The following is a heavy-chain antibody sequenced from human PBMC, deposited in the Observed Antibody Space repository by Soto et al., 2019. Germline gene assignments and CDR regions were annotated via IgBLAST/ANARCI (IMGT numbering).Heavy chain of an antibody. CDR1: GYSFTNYW. Sequence: GESLKISCNGSGYSFTNYWICWVRQIPGKGLEWMGIINPADSDTRYSPSFQGQVTVSVDKSISTAYLHRGSLKASDTAMYYCVRPDSTGYYSHWGQGTPVTVSS. D-gene: IGHD3-9*01. CDR3: VRPDSTGYYSH. CDR2: INPADSDT. J-gene: IGHJ4*02. V-gene: IGHV5-51*01.